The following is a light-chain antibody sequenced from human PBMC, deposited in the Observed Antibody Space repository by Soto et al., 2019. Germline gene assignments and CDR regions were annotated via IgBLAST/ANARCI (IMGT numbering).Light chain of an antibody. CDR1: SSTIGAGDD. J-gene: IGLJ2*01. CDR2: GNT. Sequence: QLVLTQPPSVSGAPGQRFPISCTGSSSTIGAGDDVHWYQQLPGRAPKLLLYGNTNRPSGVPVRFSGSKSGTSASLAITGLQAEYAADDYSLSIDSSMSVEFGVGTK. CDR3: LSIDSSMSVE. V-gene: IGLV1-40*01.